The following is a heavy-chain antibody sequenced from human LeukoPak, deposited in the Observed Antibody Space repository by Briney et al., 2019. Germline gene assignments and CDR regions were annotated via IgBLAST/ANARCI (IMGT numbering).Heavy chain of an antibody. J-gene: IGHJ5*02. CDR1: GGSISSGDYY. Sequence: SQTLSLTCTVSGGSISSGDYYWSWIRQPPGKGLEWIGYIYYSGSTYYNPSLKSRVTISVDTSKNQFSLKLSSVTAADTAVYYCARGFYDILTGYFLFDPWGQGTLVTVSS. CDR2: IYYSGST. D-gene: IGHD3-9*01. CDR3: ARGFYDILTGYFLFDP. V-gene: IGHV4-30-4*08.